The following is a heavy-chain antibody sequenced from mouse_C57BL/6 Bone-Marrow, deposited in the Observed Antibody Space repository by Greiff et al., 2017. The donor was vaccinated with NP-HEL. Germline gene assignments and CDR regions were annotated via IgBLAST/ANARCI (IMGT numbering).Heavy chain of an antibody. Sequence: QVQLQQPGAELVKPGASVKLSCKASGYTFTSYWIQWVKQRPGQGLEWIGEIDPSDSYTNYNQKFKGKATLTVDTSSSTAYMQLSSLTSEDSAVYYCARERPPSYFDYWGQGTTLTVSS. CDR1: GYTFTSYW. J-gene: IGHJ2*01. CDR3: ARERPPSYFDY. CDR2: IDPSDSYT. V-gene: IGHV1-50*01.